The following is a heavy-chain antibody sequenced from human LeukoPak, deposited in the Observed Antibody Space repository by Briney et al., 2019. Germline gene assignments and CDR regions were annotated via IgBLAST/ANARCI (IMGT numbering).Heavy chain of an antibody. CDR3: AKDFGSSSGYWDDAFDI. D-gene: IGHD3-22*01. CDR1: GFTFSSYG. V-gene: IGHV3-30*18. CDR2: ISYDGSNK. J-gene: IGHJ3*02. Sequence: PGGSLRLSCAASGFTFSSYGMHWVRQAPGKGLEWVAVISYDGSNKYYADSVKGRFTISRDNSKNTPYLQMNSLRAEDTAVYYCAKDFGSSSGYWDDAFDIWGQGTMVTVSS.